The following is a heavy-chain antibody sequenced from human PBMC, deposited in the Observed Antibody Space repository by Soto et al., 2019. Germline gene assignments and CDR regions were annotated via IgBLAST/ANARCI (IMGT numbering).Heavy chain of an antibody. CDR1: GFSFGTYT. CDR3: AKHLIGGRLQSPFDL. Sequence: PGGSLRLSCAVSGFSFGTYTVNWVRQAPGMGLEWVSGHSDSVGTTHYAYSVKGRFTISRDKSKNTLYLQMNNLRAEDTAVYYCAKHLIGGRLQSPFDLWGQGTQVTVSS. J-gene: IGHJ4*02. V-gene: IGHV3-23*01. CDR2: HSDSVGTT. D-gene: IGHD3-22*01.